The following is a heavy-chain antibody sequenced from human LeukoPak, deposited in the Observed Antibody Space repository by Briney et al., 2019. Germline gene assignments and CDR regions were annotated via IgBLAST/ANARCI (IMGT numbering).Heavy chain of an antibody. V-gene: IGHV3-23*01. CDR2: IFPSGGEI. Sequence: GWSLRLSCAASGFTFSTFAMIWVRQPLGKGLEWVSSIFPSGGEIHYADSVRGRFTISRDNSKNTLYLQMNSLRAEDTAVYYCARDRGYSSGSASDYWGQGTLVTVSS. CDR1: GFTFSTFA. CDR3: ARDRGYSSGSASDY. D-gene: IGHD6-19*01. J-gene: IGHJ4*02.